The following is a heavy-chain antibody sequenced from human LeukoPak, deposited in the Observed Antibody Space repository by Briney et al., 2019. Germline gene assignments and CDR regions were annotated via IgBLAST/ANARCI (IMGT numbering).Heavy chain of an antibody. CDR1: GYTFTSYG. D-gene: IGHD6-19*01. J-gene: IGHJ4*02. Sequence: ASVKVSCKASGYTFTSYGISWVRQAPGQGLEWIGWISVYNGNTIYAQKLQGRVTMTTDTSTSTAYMELRRLQSDDTAVYYCARAVSFSGSAVTGGAHWGQGTLVTVSS. CDR3: ARAVSFSGSAVTGGAH. CDR2: ISVYNGNT. V-gene: IGHV1-18*01.